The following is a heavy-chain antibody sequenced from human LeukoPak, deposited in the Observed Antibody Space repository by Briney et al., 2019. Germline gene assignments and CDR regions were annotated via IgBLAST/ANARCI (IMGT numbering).Heavy chain of an antibody. D-gene: IGHD3-22*01. CDR2: IYYSGST. CDR1: GGSISSYY. Sequence: SETLSLTCTVSGGSISSYYWSWIRQPPGKGLEWIGYIYYSGSTNYNPSLKSRVTISVDTSKNQFPLKLSSVTAADTAVYYCTRSTNYYDSSGYYFWGQGTLVTVSS. CDR3: TRSTNYYDSSGYYF. J-gene: IGHJ4*02. V-gene: IGHV4-59*01.